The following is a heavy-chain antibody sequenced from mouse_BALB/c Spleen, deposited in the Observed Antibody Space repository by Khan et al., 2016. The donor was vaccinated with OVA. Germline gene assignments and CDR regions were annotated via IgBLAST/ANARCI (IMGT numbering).Heavy chain of an antibody. CDR1: GYSITSDYA. V-gene: IGHV3-2*02. D-gene: IGHD2-4*01. Sequence: EVQLQESGPGLVKPSQSLSLTCTVTGYSITSDYARNWIRQSPGNKLGWMGYISSSGSTSYNPSLKSRISITRDTSKNQFFLQLNSVTTEDTAAYYCSRDDSRYNYAMDYWGQGTAVTVSS. J-gene: IGHJ4*01. CDR2: ISSSGST. CDR3: SRDDSRYNYAMDY.